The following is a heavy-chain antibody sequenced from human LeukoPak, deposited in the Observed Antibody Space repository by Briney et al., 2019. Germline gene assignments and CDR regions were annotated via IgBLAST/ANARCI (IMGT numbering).Heavy chain of an antibody. D-gene: IGHD2-15*01. J-gene: IGHJ6*03. CDR1: GFTFSNCW. Sequence: GGSLRLSCAASGFTFSNCWMSWVRQAPGKGLEWVAVISYDGSNKYYADSVKGRFTISRDNSKNTLYLQMNSLRAEDTAVYYCAREKVVLGYMDVWGKGTTVTVSS. V-gene: IGHV3-30*03. CDR2: ISYDGSNK. CDR3: AREKVVLGYMDV.